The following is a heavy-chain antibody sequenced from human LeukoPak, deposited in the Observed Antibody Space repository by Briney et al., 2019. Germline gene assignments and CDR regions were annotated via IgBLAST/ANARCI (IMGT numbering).Heavy chain of an antibody. D-gene: IGHD6-25*01. CDR3: ARDSGYAGNGFGP. CDR1: GFIFSGYW. V-gene: IGHV3-74*01. CDR2: IKSDGSST. Sequence: GGSLRLSCAASGFIFSGYWMHWVRQAPGKGLVWVSRIKSDGSSTSYADSVKGRFTISRDNAKNTLYLQMNSLRVEDTAVYYCARDSGYAGNGFGPWGQGTLVTVSS. J-gene: IGHJ5*02.